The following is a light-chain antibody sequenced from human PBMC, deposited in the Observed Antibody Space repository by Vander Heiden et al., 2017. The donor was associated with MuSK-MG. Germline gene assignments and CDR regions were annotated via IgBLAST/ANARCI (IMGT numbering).Light chain of an antibody. CDR1: NSNIGAGFA. CDR3: PAYDETLSVVV. CDR2: DYD. V-gene: IGLV1-40*01. J-gene: IGLJ2*01. Sequence: QSVLTQPPSGSEAPGQRVTPSCTGSNSNIGAGFAVHWYQHLPGTAPKLLIYDYDNRPSGVADRFSGSKSGTSASLAITGLQSEDEADYYCPAYDETLSVVVFGGGTQLTVL.